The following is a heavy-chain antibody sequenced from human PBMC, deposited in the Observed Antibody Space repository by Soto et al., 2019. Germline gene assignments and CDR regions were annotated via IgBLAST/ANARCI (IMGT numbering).Heavy chain of an antibody. D-gene: IGHD3-10*01. CDR2: ISSSSSTI. Sequence: PGGSLRLSCAASGFTFSSYSMNWVRQAPGKGLEWVSYISSSSSTIYYADSVKGRFTISRDNAKNSLYLQMNSLRDEDTAVYYCARESSGSYYFLFDYWGQGTLVTVSS. CDR3: ARESSGSYYFLFDY. J-gene: IGHJ4*02. V-gene: IGHV3-48*02. CDR1: GFTFSSYS.